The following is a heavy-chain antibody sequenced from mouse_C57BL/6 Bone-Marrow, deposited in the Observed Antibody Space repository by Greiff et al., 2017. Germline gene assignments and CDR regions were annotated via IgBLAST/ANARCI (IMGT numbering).Heavy chain of an antibody. CDR3: ERPANGD. D-gene: IGHD4-1*01. CDR2: ISNGGGST. CDR1: GFTFSDYY. J-gene: IGHJ3*01. V-gene: IGHV5-12*01. Sequence: EVKLVESGGGLVQPGGSLKLSCAASGFTFSDYYMYWVRQTPEKRLEWVAYISNGGGSTYYPDTVKGRFTISRDNAKNTLYLQMSRLKSEDTAMYYCERPANGDWGQGTLVTVSA.